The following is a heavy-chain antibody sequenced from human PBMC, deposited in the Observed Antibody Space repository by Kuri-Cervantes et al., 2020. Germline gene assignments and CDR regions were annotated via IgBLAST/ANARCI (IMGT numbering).Heavy chain of an antibody. Sequence: SVKVSCKASGYTFTRYGISWVRQAPGQGLEWMGGSFPIFGTANYVQKLQGRLTITADKSTSTAYMEPSSLISKDTAVYYCARESQVVDMVQGTLYYYMDVWGKGTTVTVSS. CDR3: ARESQVVDMVQGTLYYYMDV. CDR1: GYTFTRYG. V-gene: IGHV1-69*06. CDR2: SFPIFGTA. J-gene: IGHJ6*03. D-gene: IGHD3-10*01.